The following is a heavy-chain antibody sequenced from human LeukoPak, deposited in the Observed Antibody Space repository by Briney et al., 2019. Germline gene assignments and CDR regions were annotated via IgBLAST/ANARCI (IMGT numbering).Heavy chain of an antibody. CDR1: GGTFSSYA. J-gene: IGHJ4*02. Sequence: SVKVSCKASGGTFSSYAISWVRQAPGQGLEWMGRIIPILGIANYAQKFQGRVTITADKSTSTAYMELSSLRSEDTAVYYCARDWPTYGTHLYWGQGTLVTVSS. CDR3: ARDWPTYGTHLY. CDR2: IIPILGIA. V-gene: IGHV1-69*04. D-gene: IGHD1-14*01.